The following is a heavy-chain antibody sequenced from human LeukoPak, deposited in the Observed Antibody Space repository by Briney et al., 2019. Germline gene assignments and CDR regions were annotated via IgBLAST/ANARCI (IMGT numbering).Heavy chain of an antibody. J-gene: IGHJ6*03. V-gene: IGHV3-30*02. Sequence: GGSLRLSCAASGFTFSSYGMRWVRQAPGKGLEWVAFIRYDGSNKYYADSVKGRFTISRDNSKNTLYLQMNSLRAEDTAVYYCARHGSFTMVRGRLRYYYMDVWGKGTTVTISS. CDR1: GFTFSSYG. D-gene: IGHD3-10*01. CDR3: ARHGSFTMVRGRLRYYYMDV. CDR2: IRYDGSNK.